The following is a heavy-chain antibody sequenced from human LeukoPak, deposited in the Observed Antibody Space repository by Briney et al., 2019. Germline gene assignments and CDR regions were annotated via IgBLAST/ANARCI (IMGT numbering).Heavy chain of an antibody. D-gene: IGHD3-22*01. J-gene: IGHJ4*02. V-gene: IGHV4-31*03. CDR1: GGSISSGGYY. CDR2: IYYSGST. CDR3: ARTYYYDSSGYYYFDY. Sequence: SETLSLTCTVSGGSISSGGYYWSWIRQHPGKGLEWIGYIYYSGSTYYNPSLKSRVTISVDTSKNQSSLKLSSVTAADTAVYYCARTYYYDSSGYYYFDYWGQGTLVTVSS.